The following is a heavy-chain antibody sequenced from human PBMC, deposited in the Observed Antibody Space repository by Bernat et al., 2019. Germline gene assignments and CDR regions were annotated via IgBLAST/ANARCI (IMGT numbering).Heavy chain of an antibody. J-gene: IGHJ6*03. V-gene: IGHV3-21*05. Sequence: EVQLVESGGGLVKPGGSLRLSCAASGFTFSSYSMNWVRQAPGNGLEWVSYISSSSSYIYYADSVKGQFTISRDNAKNSLYLQMNSLRAEDTAVYYCAREGEYSGYDSYYMDVWGKGTTVTVSS. CDR3: AREGEYSGYDSYYMDV. D-gene: IGHD5-12*01. CDR2: ISSSSSYI. CDR1: GFTFSSYS.